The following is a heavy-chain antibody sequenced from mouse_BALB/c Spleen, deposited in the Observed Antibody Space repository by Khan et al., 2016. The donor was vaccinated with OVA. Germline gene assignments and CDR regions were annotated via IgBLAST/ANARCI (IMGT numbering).Heavy chain of an antibody. V-gene: IGHV5-6-5*01. Sequence: EVELVESGGGLVKPGGSLKLSCAASGFTFSSYAVSWIRQTPEKRLEWVASINSGASTNYPDSVKGRFTISSDDARNILYLQMSSLRFEDRAMYYLKRLVDYWGQGTSVTVSS. J-gene: IGHJ4*01. CDR3: KRLVDY. CDR2: INSGAST. D-gene: IGHD2-2*01. CDR1: GFTFSSYA.